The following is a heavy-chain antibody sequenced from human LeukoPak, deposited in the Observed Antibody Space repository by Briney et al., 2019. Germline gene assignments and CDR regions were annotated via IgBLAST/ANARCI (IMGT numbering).Heavy chain of an antibody. Sequence: SGTLSLTCAVSGGSISGTNWWSWVRQPPGKGLEWIGEIHHSGSTNYNPSLKSRVTISVDTSKNQFSLKLSSVTAADTAVYYCARDPNSALWGQGTLVTVSS. CDR1: GGSISGTNW. J-gene: IGHJ4*02. CDR3: ARDPNSAL. D-gene: IGHD2-21*01. CDR2: IHHSGST. V-gene: IGHV4-4*02.